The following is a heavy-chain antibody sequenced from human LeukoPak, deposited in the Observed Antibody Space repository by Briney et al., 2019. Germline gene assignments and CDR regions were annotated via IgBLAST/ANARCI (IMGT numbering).Heavy chain of an antibody. CDR1: GGSISSSSYY. CDR3: ARGWQWLALDY. J-gene: IGHJ4*02. CDR2: INHSGST. V-gene: IGHV4-39*07. Sequence: SETLSLTCTVSGGSISSSSYYWGWIRQPPGKGLEWIGEINHSGSTNYNPSLKSRVTISVDTSKNQFSLKLSSVTAADTAVYYCARGWQWLALDYWGQGTLVTVSS. D-gene: IGHD6-19*01.